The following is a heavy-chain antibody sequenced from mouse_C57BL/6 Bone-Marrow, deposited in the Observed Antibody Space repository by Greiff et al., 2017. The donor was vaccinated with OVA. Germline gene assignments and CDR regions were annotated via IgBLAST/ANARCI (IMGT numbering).Heavy chain of an antibody. V-gene: IGHV3-6*01. CDR2: ISYDGSN. CDR3: ARELEGFAY. J-gene: IGHJ3*01. CDR1: GYSITSGYY. Sequence: VQLQQSGPGLVKPSQSLSLTCSVTGYSITSGYYWNWIRQFPGNKLEWMGYISYDGSNNYNPSLKNRISITRDTSKNQFFLKLNSVTTEDTATYYCARELEGFAYWGQGTLVTVSA.